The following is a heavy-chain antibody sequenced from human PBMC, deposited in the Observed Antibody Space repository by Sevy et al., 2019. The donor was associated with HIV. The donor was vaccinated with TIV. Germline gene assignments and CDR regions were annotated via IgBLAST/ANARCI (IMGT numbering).Heavy chain of an antibody. CDR3: VRTVTADY. Sequence: GGSLRLSCAASGFTFSNYAMTGVRQAPGKGLDWVSSISGSGGNTYYADSVKGRFTISRDNSKNMLYLQMNSLRAEDTAIYYCVRTVTADYWGQGTLVTVSS. D-gene: IGHD2-21*02. CDR1: GFTFSNYA. V-gene: IGHV3-23*01. J-gene: IGHJ4*02. CDR2: ISGSGGNT.